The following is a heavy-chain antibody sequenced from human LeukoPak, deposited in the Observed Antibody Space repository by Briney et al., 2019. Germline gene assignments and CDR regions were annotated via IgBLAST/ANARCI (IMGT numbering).Heavy chain of an antibody. V-gene: IGHV1-8*03. CDR2: MNPNSGNT. D-gene: IGHD2-2*02. Sequence: ASVKVSCKASGYTFTSYDINWVRQATGQGLEWMGWMNPNSGNTGYAQKFQGRVTITRNTSISTAYMELSSLRSEDTAVYYCEVVPAAIDAFDIWGQGTMVTVSS. CDR1: GYTFTSYD. CDR3: EVVPAAIDAFDI. J-gene: IGHJ3*02.